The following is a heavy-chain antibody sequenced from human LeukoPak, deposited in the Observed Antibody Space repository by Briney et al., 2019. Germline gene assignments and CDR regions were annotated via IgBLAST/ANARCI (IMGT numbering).Heavy chain of an antibody. CDR2: VYSSGST. D-gene: IGHD3/OR15-3a*01. CDR3: ARVGSGYDFFDY. Sequence: SETLFLTCTVSGGAISGYYWSWIRQPAGKGLKWLGRVYSSGSTKYNSSLESRVTMSVDTSKNQFSLKLNFVTAADTAVYYCARVGSGYDFFDYWGQGTLVTVSS. V-gene: IGHV4-4*07. CDR1: GGAISGYY. J-gene: IGHJ4*02.